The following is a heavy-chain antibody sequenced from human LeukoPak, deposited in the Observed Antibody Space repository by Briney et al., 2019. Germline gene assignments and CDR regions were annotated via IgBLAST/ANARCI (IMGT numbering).Heavy chain of an antibody. CDR1: GFIFRNYA. CDR2: ISDNGGGR. CDR3: AKESGALGAPLYDY. V-gene: IGHV3-23*01. D-gene: IGHD4/OR15-4a*01. Sequence: GRSLRLSCGASGFIFRNYAMSWVRQAPGEGLEWVSGISDNGGGRYYADSVKGRFTISRDNSKNMLYLQMNSLRAEDTAVYYCAKESGALGAPLYDYWGRGILVTASS. J-gene: IGHJ4*02.